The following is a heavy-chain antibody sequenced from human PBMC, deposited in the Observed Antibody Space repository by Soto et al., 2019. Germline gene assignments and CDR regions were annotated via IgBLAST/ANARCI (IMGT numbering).Heavy chain of an antibody. V-gene: IGHV3-23*01. Sequence: GGSLRLSCAASGFTFSNYAMSWIRQAPGKGLEWVSTIRETGNTYYADSVRGRFATSRDNSENTLHLQMSSLRAEDTAVYYCAKQQMGVIRALDYWGQGTLVTVSS. CDR1: GFTFSNYA. D-gene: IGHD1-26*01. CDR3: AKQQMGVIRALDY. J-gene: IGHJ4*02. CDR2: IRETGNT.